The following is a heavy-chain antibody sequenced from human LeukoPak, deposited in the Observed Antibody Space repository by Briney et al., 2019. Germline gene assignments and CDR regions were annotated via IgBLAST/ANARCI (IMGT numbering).Heavy chain of an antibody. Sequence: HPGGSLRLSCAASGFTFSSYAMSWVRQAPGKGLERVSAISGSGGSTYYADSVKGRFTISRDNSKNTLYLQMNSLRAEDTAVYYCAKDLVAVVAATPGDAFDIWGRGTLVTVSS. J-gene: IGHJ3*02. CDR3: AKDLVAVVAATPGDAFDI. D-gene: IGHD2-15*01. V-gene: IGHV3-23*01. CDR2: ISGSGGST. CDR1: GFTFSSYA.